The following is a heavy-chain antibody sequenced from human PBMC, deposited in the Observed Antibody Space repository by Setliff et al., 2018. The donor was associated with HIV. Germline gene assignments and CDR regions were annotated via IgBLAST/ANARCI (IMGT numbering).Heavy chain of an antibody. D-gene: IGHD1-26*01. J-gene: IGHJ4*02. V-gene: IGHV4-39*01. Sequence: PSETLSLTCTVSGGSISDSRYYWGWIRQPPGKGLEWIGNIYYSGSTYYNPSLKSRVTISVDTSENQFSLRLSSVTAADTAVYYCARPVEMANREFDYWGQGTLVTVSS. CDR1: GGSISDSRYY. CDR3: ARPVEMANREFDY. CDR2: IYYSGST.